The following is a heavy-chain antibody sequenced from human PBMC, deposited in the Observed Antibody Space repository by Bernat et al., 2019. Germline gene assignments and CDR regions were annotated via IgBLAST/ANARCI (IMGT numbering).Heavy chain of an antibody. D-gene: IGHD3-9*01. CDR2: MWYDGSNK. CDR3: AREGGYDILTGYYKGDFDY. J-gene: IGHJ4*02. CDR1: GFTFSSYG. V-gene: IGHV3-33*01. Sequence: QVQLVESGGGVFQPGRSLRLSCAASGFTFSSYGMHWVRQAPGKGLGWVAVMWYDGSNKYYADSVKGRFTISRDNSKNTLYLQMNSLRAEDTAVYYCAREGGYDILTGYYKGDFDYWGQGTLVTVSS.